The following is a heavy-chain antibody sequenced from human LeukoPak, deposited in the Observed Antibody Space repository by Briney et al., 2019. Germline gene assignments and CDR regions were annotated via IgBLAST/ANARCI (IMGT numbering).Heavy chain of an antibody. CDR1: GFTSSTYR. CDR2: INSDGSST. D-gene: IGHD4-17*01. CDR3: ARSYYGDYEDF. V-gene: IGHV3-74*01. Sequence: GGSLRLSCAASGFTSSTYRIHWVRQAPGKGLMWVSRINSDGSSTSYADSVKGRFTISRDSAKNTVYLHMNSLKVEDTAVYYCARSYYGDYEDFWGQGTLVAVSS. J-gene: IGHJ4*02.